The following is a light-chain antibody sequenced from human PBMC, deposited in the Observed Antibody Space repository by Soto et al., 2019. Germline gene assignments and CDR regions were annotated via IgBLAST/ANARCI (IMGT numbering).Light chain of an antibody. CDR1: QSVRSN. CDR2: GAS. V-gene: IGKV3-15*01. Sequence: IVLTQYLATLSVYAGERATLSCRSSQSVRSNLAWYQQKPGQAPRLLIYGASTRATGIPARFSGSGSGTEFTLTISSLQSEDFAVYYCQQYNNWKITFGQGTRLEI. CDR3: QQYNNWKIT. J-gene: IGKJ5*01.